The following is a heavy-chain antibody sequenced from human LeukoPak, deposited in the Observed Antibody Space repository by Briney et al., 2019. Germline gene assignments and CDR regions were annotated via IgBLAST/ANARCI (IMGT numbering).Heavy chain of an antibody. D-gene: IGHD2-2*01. CDR2: IIPIFGTA. V-gene: IGHV1-69*05. Sequence: GASVKVSCKASGGTFSSYAISWVRQAPGQGLEWMGGIIPIFGTANYAQKFQGRVTITTDESTSTAYMELSSLRSEDTAVYYCARSEVVPAAIGWFDPWGQGTLVTVSS. J-gene: IGHJ5*02. CDR1: GGTFSSYA. CDR3: ARSEVVPAAIGWFDP.